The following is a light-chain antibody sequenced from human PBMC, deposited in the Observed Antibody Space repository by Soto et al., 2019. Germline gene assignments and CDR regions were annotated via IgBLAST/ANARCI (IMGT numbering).Light chain of an antibody. Sequence: EIVVTQSPGTLSLSPGERATLSCRTSQRVSSSHLVWYQQKPGQPPRLLIYGASSRATDISDRFSGSGSGTDFTLTISRLEPEDFAVYYCQQCCISPPTFGQGTKVEIK. CDR1: QRVSSSH. J-gene: IGKJ1*01. CDR3: QQCCISPPT. V-gene: IGKV3-20*01. CDR2: GAS.